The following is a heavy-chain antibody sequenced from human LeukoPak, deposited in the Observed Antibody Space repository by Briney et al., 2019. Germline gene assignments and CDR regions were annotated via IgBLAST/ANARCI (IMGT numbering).Heavy chain of an antibody. J-gene: IGHJ4*02. D-gene: IGHD6-13*01. CDR2: IYHSGST. CDR3: GRETIAATSTSVFFDY. CDR1: GASVSSSGYY. V-gene: IGHV4-61*08. Sequence: PSETLSLTCTVSGASVSSSGYYWSWIRQPPGKGLEWIGYIYHSGSTNYNPSLKSRVTISVDTSKNQFSLKLTSMTAADTAVYYCGRETIAATSTSVFFDYWGQGTLVTVSS.